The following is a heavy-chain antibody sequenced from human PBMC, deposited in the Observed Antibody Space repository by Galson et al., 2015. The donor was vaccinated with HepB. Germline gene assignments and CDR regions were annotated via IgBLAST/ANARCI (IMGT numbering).Heavy chain of an antibody. CDR1: GFRFHSYA. CDR2: ISHNGGAT. V-gene: IGHV3-64D*06. D-gene: IGHD3-9*01. CDR3: VKEDILTGYSVGSFHF. J-gene: IGHJ3*01. Sequence: SLRLSCAGSGFRFHSYALHWVRQAPGKGLEFVSGISHNGGATKFADSVRDRFTISRDNSKNTMYLQMNSLRTEDTAVYYCVKEDILTGYSVGSFHFWGRGTMVTVSS.